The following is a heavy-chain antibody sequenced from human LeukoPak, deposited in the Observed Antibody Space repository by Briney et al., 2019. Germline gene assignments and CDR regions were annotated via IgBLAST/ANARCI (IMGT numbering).Heavy chain of an antibody. CDR2: IYSGGST. V-gene: IGHV3-53*04. D-gene: IGHD4-4*01. CDR3: ASPSTVTRTYYYYGMDV. Sequence: PGESLRLSCAASGFTVSSNYMSWVRQAPGKGLEWVSVIYSGGSTYYADSVKGRFTISRHNSKNTLYLQMNSLRAEDTAVYYCASPSTVTRTYYYYGMDVWGQGTTVTVSS. CDR1: GFTVSSNY. J-gene: IGHJ6*02.